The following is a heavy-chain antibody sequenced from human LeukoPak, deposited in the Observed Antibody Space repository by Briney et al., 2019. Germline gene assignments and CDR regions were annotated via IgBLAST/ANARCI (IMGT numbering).Heavy chain of an antibody. J-gene: IGHJ5*02. CDR3: ARSLRVPITMIAFDP. D-gene: IGHD3-22*01. Sequence: SLKVSCKASGGTLISYAISWVRQTPGQGLEWMGRIIPILGIANYAQKFQGRVTITADKSTSTAYMELSSLRSEDTPVYYCARSLRVPITMIAFDPWGQGTLVTVSS. V-gene: IGHV1-69*04. CDR2: IIPILGIA. CDR1: GGTLISYA.